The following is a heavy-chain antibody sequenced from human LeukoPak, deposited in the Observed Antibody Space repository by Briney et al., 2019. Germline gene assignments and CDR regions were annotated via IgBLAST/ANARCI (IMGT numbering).Heavy chain of an antibody. V-gene: IGHV4-4*02. CDR2: IYHSGST. J-gene: IGHJ6*03. CDR1: GFTFRSYAM. Sequence: GSLRLSCAVSGFTFRSYAMTWVRQPPGKGLEWIGEIYHSGSTNYNPSLKSRVTISLDKSKNQFSLKLTSVTAADTAVYYCARPYYFYMDVWGKGTTVTVSS. CDR3: ARPYYFYMDV.